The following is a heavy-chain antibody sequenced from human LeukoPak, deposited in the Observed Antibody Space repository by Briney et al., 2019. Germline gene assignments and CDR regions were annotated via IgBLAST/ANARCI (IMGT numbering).Heavy chain of an antibody. J-gene: IGHJ6*03. CDR3: ARTNSPYYCGGDCYSDYYYYMDV. CDR2: IYYSGST. Sequence: SETLSLTRTGSGGSISSYYWSWIRQPPGKGLEWIGYIYYSGSTNYNPSLKSRVTISVDTSKNQFSLKLSSVTAADTAVYYCARTNSPYYCGGDCYSDYYYYMDVWGKGTTVTVSS. CDR1: GGSISSYY. D-gene: IGHD2-21*02. V-gene: IGHV4-59*01.